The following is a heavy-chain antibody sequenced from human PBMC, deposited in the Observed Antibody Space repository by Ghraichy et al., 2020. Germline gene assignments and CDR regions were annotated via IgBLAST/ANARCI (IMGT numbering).Heavy chain of an antibody. J-gene: IGHJ5*02. CDR1: GYTFTSYG. CDR3: ARDYSSGEQNWFGP. D-gene: IGHD3-22*01. CDR2: ISAYNGNT. Sequence: ASVKVSCKASGYTFTSYGFTWVRQAPGQGLEWMGLISAYNGNTKYAQKLQGRVTMTTDTSTSTAYMELRSLRSDDTAVYYCARDYSSGEQNWFGPWGQGTLVTVSS. V-gene: IGHV1-18*01.